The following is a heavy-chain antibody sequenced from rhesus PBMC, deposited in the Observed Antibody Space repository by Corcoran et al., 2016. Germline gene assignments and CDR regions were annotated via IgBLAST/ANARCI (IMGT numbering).Heavy chain of an antibody. J-gene: IGHJ5-1*01. CDR3: ASPRRIAAANKYRFDV. V-gene: IGHV4-122*02. CDR1: GGSISSGYYY. CDR2: IPYSCAT. Sequence: QVQLQESGPGLVKPSETLSLTCAVSGGSISSGYYYWSWIRQPPGKGLEWIGNIPYSCATGYNPSLKSRVTLSRDPSKNQFSRRLGSVTAADTAVYYCASPRRIAAANKYRFDVWGPGVLVTVSS. D-gene: IGHD6-43*01.